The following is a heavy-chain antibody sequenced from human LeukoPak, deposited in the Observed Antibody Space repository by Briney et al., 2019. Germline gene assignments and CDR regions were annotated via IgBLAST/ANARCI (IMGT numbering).Heavy chain of an antibody. J-gene: IGHJ4*02. CDR2: ISSSDTYI. V-gene: IGHV3-21*01. CDR1: GFTFSSYS. D-gene: IGHD3-9*01. Sequence: PGGSLRLSCAASGFTFSSYSMNWVRQAPGKGLEWVSSISSSDTYIYYADSVKGRFTISRDNAKNSLYLQMNSLRAEDTAVYYCARVSTSGEGYFDLYYFDYWGQGTLVTVSS. CDR3: ARVSTSGEGYFDLYYFDY.